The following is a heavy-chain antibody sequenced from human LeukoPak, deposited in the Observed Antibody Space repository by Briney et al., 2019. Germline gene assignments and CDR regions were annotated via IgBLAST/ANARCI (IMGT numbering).Heavy chain of an antibody. CDR1: GFTFSSYA. CDR2: ISSNGGST. J-gene: IGHJ6*03. V-gene: IGHV3-64*01. CDR3: ARDIGYMDV. D-gene: IGHD3-16*02. Sequence: GGSLRLSCAASGFTFSSYAMHWVRQAPGKGLEYVSAISSNGGSTYYANSVKGRFTISRDNSKNTLYLQMGSLRAEDMAVYYCARDIGYMDVWGKGTTVTVSS.